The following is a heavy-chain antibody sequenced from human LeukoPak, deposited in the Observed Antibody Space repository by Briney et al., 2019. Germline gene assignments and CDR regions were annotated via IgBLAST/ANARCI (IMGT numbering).Heavy chain of an antibody. D-gene: IGHD6-19*01. V-gene: IGHV3-30*02. J-gene: IGHJ4*02. CDR3: AKARSSGWYYYY. CDR2: IRYDGSNK. Sequence: AGGSLRLSCAASGFTFSSYGMHWVRQAPGKGLEWVAFIRYDGSNKYYADSVKGRFTISRDNSKNTLYPQMNSLRAEDTAVYYCAKARSSGWYYYYWGQGALVTVSS. CDR1: GFTFSSYG.